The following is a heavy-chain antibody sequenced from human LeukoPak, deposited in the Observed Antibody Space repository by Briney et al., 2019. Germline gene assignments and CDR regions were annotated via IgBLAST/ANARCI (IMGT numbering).Heavy chain of an antibody. V-gene: IGHV3-30*02. D-gene: IGHD4-17*01. CDR1: GFTFGTYG. J-gene: IGHJ3*01. CDR3: AKDSDYGVAFNV. Sequence: GGSLRLSCAASGFTFGTYGMHWVRQAPGKGLEWVAFIRYDGSSKNYADSVKGRFTISRDNSRNTLYLQMNSLRAEDTAVYYCAKDSDYGVAFNVCGQGTMVTVSA. CDR2: IRYDGSSK.